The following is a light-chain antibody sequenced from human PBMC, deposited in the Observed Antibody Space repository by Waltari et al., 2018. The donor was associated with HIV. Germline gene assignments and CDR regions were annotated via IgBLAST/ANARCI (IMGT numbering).Light chain of an antibody. CDR3: RQGLQTPRN. CDR1: KSLLHTNGYNY. J-gene: IGKJ3*01. V-gene: IGKV2-28*01. CDR2: FGS. Sequence: DIVIPQSPLSLPLTLGDPASISYSPWKSLLHTNGYNYFDWYVQKSGQSAQLLFYFGSNRASGVPDRSGGRASGTDFTLRVRRVEAEDVGVYDCRQGLQTPRNFDPGTKVDIK.